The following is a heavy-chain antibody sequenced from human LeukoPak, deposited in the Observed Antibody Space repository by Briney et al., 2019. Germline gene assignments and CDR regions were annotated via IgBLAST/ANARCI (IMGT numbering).Heavy chain of an antibody. J-gene: IGHJ4*02. CDR2: INPNSGDT. CDR3: AREATTLPSPLGY. Sequence: GASVKVSCRASGNTFTGYYMHWVRQAPGQGLEWMGRINPNSGDTNYAQKFQGRVTMTRDTSITTAYLELSGLRSDDTALFYCAREATTLPSPLGYWGQGTLVTVSS. D-gene: IGHD4-17*01. CDR1: GNTFTGYY. V-gene: IGHV1-2*06.